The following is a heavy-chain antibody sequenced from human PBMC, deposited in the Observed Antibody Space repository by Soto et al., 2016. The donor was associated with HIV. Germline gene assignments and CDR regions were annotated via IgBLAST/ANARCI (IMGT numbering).Heavy chain of an antibody. D-gene: IGHD1-26*01. Sequence: VQLQESGPGLVRASQTLSLTCTVSGGSITSGTYYWSWIRQHPGKGLEWIGYIFXSGSTYYNPSLKSRITISIDTSENQFSLKLSSVTAADTAVYYCARDDSGXWRGYFNTWGQGTLVTGLL. CDR2: IFXSGST. CDR1: GGSITSGTYY. V-gene: IGHV4-31*03. CDR3: ARDDSGXWRGYFNT. J-gene: IGHJ1*01.